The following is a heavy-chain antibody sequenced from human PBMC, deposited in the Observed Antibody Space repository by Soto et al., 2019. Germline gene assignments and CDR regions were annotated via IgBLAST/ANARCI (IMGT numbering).Heavy chain of an antibody. V-gene: IGHV1-18*04. CDR3: ARFGLTRIVVPFVVR. D-gene: IGHD3-22*01. J-gene: IGHJ4*02. CDR2: INTDNGNT. Sequence: QVQLVQSGAEVRKPGASVQVSCKASGYIFTSYGISWVRQAPGQGLEWMGWINTDNGNTKYAQKFEGRVTMTRDRPTAKAYMELRSLKSDDTAVYYCARFGLTRIVVPFVVRWGQGTQVTVSS. CDR1: GYIFTSYG.